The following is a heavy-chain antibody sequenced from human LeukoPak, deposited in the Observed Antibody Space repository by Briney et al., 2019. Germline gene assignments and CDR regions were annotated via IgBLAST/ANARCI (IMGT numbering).Heavy chain of an antibody. D-gene: IGHD6-6*01. CDR3: ARAPSIAALFDY. CDR2: ISSSSSYI. CDR1: GFTFSSYS. V-gene: IGHV3-21*01. J-gene: IGHJ4*02. Sequence: GRSLRLSCAASGFTFSSYSMNWVRQAPGKGLEWVSSISSSSSYIYYADSVKGRFTISRDNAKNSLYLQMNSLRAEDTAVYYCARAPSIAALFDYWGQGTLVTVSS.